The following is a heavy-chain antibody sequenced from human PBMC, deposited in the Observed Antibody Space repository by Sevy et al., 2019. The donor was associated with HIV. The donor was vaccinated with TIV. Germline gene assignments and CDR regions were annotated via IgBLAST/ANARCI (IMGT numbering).Heavy chain of an antibody. CDR3: ARDSARDYGDYGPRDN. Sequence: ASVKVSCKASGYTFTSYGISWVRQAPGQGLEWMGWISAYNGNTNYAQKLQGRVTMTTDTSTSTAYMELRSLRSDDTAVYYCARDSARDYGDYGPRDNWGQGTLVTVSS. J-gene: IGHJ4*02. V-gene: IGHV1-18*04. D-gene: IGHD4-17*01. CDR2: ISAYNGNT. CDR1: GYTFTSYG.